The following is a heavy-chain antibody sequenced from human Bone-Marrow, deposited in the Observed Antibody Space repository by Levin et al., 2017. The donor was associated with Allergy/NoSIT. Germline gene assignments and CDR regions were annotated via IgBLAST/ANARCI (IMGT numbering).Heavy chain of an antibody. V-gene: IGHV3-21*01. D-gene: IGHD1-26*01. CDR2: ISSSSSYI. J-gene: IGHJ4*02. Sequence: LSLTCAASGFTFSGYTMNWVRQAPGKGLEWVSSISSSSSYIYYADSVKGRFTVSRDNAKNSLYLQMNSLRAEDSAVYYCARDLGPSSRYYFDYWGQGTLVTVSS. CDR3: ARDLGPSSRYYFDY. CDR1: GFTFSGYT.